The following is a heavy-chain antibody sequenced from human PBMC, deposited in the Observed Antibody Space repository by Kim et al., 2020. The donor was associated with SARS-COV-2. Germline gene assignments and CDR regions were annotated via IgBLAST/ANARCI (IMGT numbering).Heavy chain of an antibody. J-gene: IGHJ4*02. CDR1: GGSISSSSYY. CDR3: ARVVGATIYFDY. D-gene: IGHD1-26*01. V-gene: IGHV4-39*01. CDR2: IYYSGST. Sequence: SETLSLTCTVSGGSISSSSYYWGWIRQPPGKGLEWIGSIYYSGSTYYNPSLKSRVTISVDTSKNQFSLKLSSVTAADTAVYYCARVVGATIYFDYWGQGTLVTVSS.